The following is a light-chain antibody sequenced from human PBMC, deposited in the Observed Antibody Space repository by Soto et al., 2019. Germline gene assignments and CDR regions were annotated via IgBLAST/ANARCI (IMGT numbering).Light chain of an antibody. CDR3: QQYGSSPRT. J-gene: IGKJ1*01. CDR1: QSVSSSY. CDR2: GAS. V-gene: IGKV3-20*01. Sequence: EIVLTQSPGTLSLSPGERATLSCRASQSVSSSYLAWYQQKPGQAPRLLIYGASSRATGIPDRLSGSGSGTDFTLTISRLVPEDFAVYYCQQYGSSPRTFGQGTKVEI.